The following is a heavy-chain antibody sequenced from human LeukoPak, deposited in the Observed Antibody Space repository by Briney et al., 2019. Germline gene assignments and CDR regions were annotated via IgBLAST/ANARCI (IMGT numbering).Heavy chain of an antibody. CDR1: GGTFSSYA. CDR2: IIPIFGTA. D-gene: IGHD5-12*01. Sequence: ASVKVSCKASGGTFSSYAISWVRQAPGQGLEWMGGIIPIFGTANYAQKFQGRVTITADESTSTAYMELSSLRSEDTAVYYCARGLNSGYDPTLQLWGQGTLVTVSS. J-gene: IGHJ4*02. V-gene: IGHV1-69*13. CDR3: ARGLNSGYDPTLQL.